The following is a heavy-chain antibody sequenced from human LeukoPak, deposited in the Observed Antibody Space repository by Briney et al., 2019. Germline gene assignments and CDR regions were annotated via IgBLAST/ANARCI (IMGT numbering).Heavy chain of an antibody. CDR1: GFTFSTYN. J-gene: IGHJ4*02. V-gene: IGHV3-48*04. CDR3: ASAPNYAYFDS. Sequence: PGGSLRLSCAASGFTFSTYNMNWVRQAPGKGLEWVSYISYSGTIYYADSVTGRFTISRDNAKNSLFLQMNSLRAEDTAVYYCASAPNYAYFDSWGQGTLVTVSS. CDR2: ISYSGTI. D-gene: IGHD1-7*01.